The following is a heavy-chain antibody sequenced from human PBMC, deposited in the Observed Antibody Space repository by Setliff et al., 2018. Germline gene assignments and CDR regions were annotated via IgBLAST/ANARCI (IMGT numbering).Heavy chain of an antibody. CDR3: ARWRVRDSGYYPRLSYMDV. D-gene: IGHD3-22*01. CDR2: INHSGST. CDR1: GGSFSGHY. Sequence: SETLSLTCAVYGGSFSGHYWSWIRQSPGKGLEWIGEINHSGSTNYNPSLRSRVTISVDTSKNQFSLKLSSVTAADTAVYYCARWRVRDSGYYPRLSYMDVWGKGTTVTVSS. J-gene: IGHJ6*03. V-gene: IGHV4-34*01.